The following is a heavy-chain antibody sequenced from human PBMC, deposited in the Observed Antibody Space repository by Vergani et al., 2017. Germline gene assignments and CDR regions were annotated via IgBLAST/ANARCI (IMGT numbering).Heavy chain of an antibody. CDR3: AKDARTTVTTAIFDY. J-gene: IGHJ4*02. CDR2: IIPILGIA. CDR1: GGTFSSYT. D-gene: IGHD4-17*01. V-gene: IGHV1-69*08. Sequence: QVQLVQSGAEVKKPGSSVKVSCKASGGTFSSYTISWVRQAPGQGLEWMGRIIPILGIANYAQKFQGRVTITADKSTSTAYMELSSLRPEDTAVYYCAKDARTTVTTAIFDYWGQGTLVTVSS.